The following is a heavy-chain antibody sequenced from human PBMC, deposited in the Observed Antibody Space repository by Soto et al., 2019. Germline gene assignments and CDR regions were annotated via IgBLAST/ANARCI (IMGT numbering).Heavy chain of an antibody. CDR1: GGSSSGYY. Sequence: QVQLQQWGAGLLKPSETLSLTCAVYGGSSSGYYWTWIRQPPGTGLEWIGEINHSGSTNYNPSLKSRVTTSVDTSKNQFSLKLTSVTAADTAVYYCARDKITGLFDYWGQGTLVTVSS. V-gene: IGHV4-34*01. CDR2: INHSGST. CDR3: ARDKITGLFDY. J-gene: IGHJ4*02. D-gene: IGHD2-8*02.